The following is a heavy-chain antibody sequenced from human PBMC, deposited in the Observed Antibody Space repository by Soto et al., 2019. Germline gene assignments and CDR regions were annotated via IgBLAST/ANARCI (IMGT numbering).Heavy chain of an antibody. J-gene: IGHJ4*02. V-gene: IGHV4-30-4*01. D-gene: IGHD2-2*01. CDR3: ARRGCSSAGCPYYFVY. CDR2: IYYSGST. Sequence: QVQLQESGPGLVKPSQTLSLTCTVSGGSISSGDYYWSWIRQPPGKGLEWIGYIYYSGSTYYNPSLKTRVTISVDTSKNQFSLKLNSVTTADTAVYYCARRGCSSAGCPYYFVYWGQGTLVTVSS. CDR1: GGSISSGDYY.